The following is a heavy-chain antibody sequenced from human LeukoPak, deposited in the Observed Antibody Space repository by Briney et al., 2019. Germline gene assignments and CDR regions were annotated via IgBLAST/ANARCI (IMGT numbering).Heavy chain of an antibody. CDR2: ISSSGSTI. J-gene: IGHJ4*02. D-gene: IGHD6-13*01. CDR1: GFTFSDYY. CDR3: ARDRYSSSWYDY. V-gene: IGHV3-11*01. Sequence: GGSLRLSCAASGFTFSDYYMSWIRQAPGKGLEWVSYISSSGSTIYYADSVKGRFTISRDNAKNSLYLQMNSLRAEDTAVHYCARDRYSSSWYDYWGQGTLVTVSS.